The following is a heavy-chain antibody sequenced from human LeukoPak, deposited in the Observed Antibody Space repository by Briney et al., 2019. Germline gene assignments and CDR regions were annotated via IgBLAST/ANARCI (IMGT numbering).Heavy chain of an antibody. J-gene: IGHJ4*02. D-gene: IGHD6-6*01. CDR3: ARGAPERISSSTNYYLDY. CDR1: GFTFSSYA. Sequence: PGRSLRLSCAASGFTFSSYAMYWVRQAPGKGLEWVAVISYDGNNKYYADSVKGRFTISRDDSKNTLSLQMNSLRAEDTAVYYCARGAPERISSSTNYYLDYWGQGTLVTVSS. V-gene: IGHV3-30-3*01. CDR2: ISYDGNNK.